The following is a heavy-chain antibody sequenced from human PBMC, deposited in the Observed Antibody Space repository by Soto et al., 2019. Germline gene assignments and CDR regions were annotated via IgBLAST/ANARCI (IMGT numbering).Heavy chain of an antibody. V-gene: IGHV4-4*03. CDR2: IYHSGST. CDR1: VCSISSSNW. Sequence: QVQLQESGPGLVKPPGTLSLTCAVSVCSISSSNWWSWVRQPPGKGLEWIGEIYHSGSTNYNPSLKSRVTISVDKSKNQFSMKLSSVTAADTAVYYCARDRCSGGSCYSGREWRYFDYWGQGTLVTVSS. CDR3: ARDRCSGGSCYSGREWRYFDY. J-gene: IGHJ4*02. D-gene: IGHD2-15*01.